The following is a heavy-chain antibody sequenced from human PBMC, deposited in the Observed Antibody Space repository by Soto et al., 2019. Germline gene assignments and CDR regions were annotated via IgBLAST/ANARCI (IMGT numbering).Heavy chain of an antibody. CDR1: GGTFSSYA. Sequence: SVKVSCKASGGTFSSYAISWVRQAPGQGLEWMGGIIPIFGTANYAQKFQGRVTITADESTSTAYMELSSLRSEDTAVYYCAREFWSGPRYYYYGMDVWGQGTTVTVSS. V-gene: IGHV1-69*13. CDR2: IIPIFGTA. J-gene: IGHJ6*02. D-gene: IGHD3-3*01. CDR3: AREFWSGPRYYYYGMDV.